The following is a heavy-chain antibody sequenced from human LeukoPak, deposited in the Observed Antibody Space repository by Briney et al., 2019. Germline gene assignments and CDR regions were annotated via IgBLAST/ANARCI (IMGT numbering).Heavy chain of an antibody. CDR3: ARGGRIAAAGYYYYGMDV. CDR1: GYSISSGYY. D-gene: IGHD6-13*01. Sequence: SETLSLTCTVSGYSISSGYYWGWILQPPGKGLEWIGSIYHSGSTYYNPSLKSRVTISVDTSKNQFSLKLSSVTAADTAVYYCARGGRIAAAGYYYYGMDVWGQGTTVTVSS. CDR2: IYHSGST. J-gene: IGHJ6*02. V-gene: IGHV4-38-2*02.